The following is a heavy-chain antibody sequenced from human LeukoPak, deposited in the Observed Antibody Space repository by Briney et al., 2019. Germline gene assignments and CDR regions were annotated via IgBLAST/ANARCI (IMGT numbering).Heavy chain of an antibody. CDR3: ARKGRITMVRAEGTWFDP. CDR2: IYYSGST. D-gene: IGHD3-10*01. J-gene: IGHJ5*02. Sequence: PSETLSLTCTVSGGSISSSGYYWGWIRQPPGKGLEWLGNIYYSGSTHYNPSLKSRVTISVDTSKNQFSLKLSSVTAADTAVYYCARKGRITMVRAEGTWFDPWGQGTLVTVSS. V-gene: IGHV4-39*01. CDR1: GGSISSSGYY.